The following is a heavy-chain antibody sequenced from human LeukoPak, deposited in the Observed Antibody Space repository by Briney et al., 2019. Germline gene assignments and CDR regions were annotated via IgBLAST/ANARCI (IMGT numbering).Heavy chain of an antibody. CDR2: IKSDGSST. Sequence: PGGSLRLSCAPSGFTFRSYWMHWVRQAPGKGLVWVSRIKSDGSSTTYADSVKGRFTISRDNAKNTLYLQMNSLRGEDTGVYYCARDAAGLDYWGQGTLVTVSS. V-gene: IGHV3-74*01. D-gene: IGHD1-14*01. CDR1: GFTFRSYW. CDR3: ARDAAGLDY. J-gene: IGHJ4*02.